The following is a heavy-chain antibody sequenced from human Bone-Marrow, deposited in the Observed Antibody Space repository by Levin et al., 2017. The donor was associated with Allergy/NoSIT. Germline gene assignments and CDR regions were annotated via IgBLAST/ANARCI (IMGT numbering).Heavy chain of an antibody. Sequence: GESLKISCAASGFTFADAWMNWVRQAPGKGLEWVGRVKSKAVGETTEYAAPVKGRFTISRDDSKNTVYLQMNSLKAEDTGVYYCATDMSGRWLNYWGQGTLVIVSS. CDR1: GFTFADAW. D-gene: IGHD3-10*02. CDR2: VKSKAVGETT. V-gene: IGHV3-15*07. CDR3: ATDMSGRWLNY. J-gene: IGHJ4*02.